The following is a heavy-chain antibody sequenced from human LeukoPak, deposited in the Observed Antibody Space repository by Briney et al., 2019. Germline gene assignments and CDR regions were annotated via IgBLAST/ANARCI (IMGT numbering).Heavy chain of an antibody. CDR3: AKSPNYYDSSGPPSY. J-gene: IGHJ4*02. CDR2: ISGSGSST. D-gene: IGHD3-22*01. CDR1: GFTFSSYA. V-gene: IGHV3-23*01. Sequence: GGSLRLSCAASGFTFSSYAMSWVRQPPGKGLEWVSAISGSGSSTYYADSVKGRFTISRDNSKNTLYLQMNSLRAEDTAVYYCAKSPNYYDSSGPPSYWGQGTLVTVSS.